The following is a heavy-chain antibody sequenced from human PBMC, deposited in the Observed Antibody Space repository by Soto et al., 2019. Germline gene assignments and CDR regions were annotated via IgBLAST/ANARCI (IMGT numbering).Heavy chain of an antibody. CDR3: ARHIHNQGFEYYFDS. CDR1: GGSITSSGSA. V-gene: IGHV4-39*01. CDR2: IDYSGNI. D-gene: IGHD1-1*01. Sequence: QLQLQESGPGLVKPSETLSLTCNASGGSITSSGSAWGWIRQSPGKGLEWIGTIDYSGNIYYIPSLKSRITGSVDTSKNQISLKQSSVTAADTAVYYFARHIHNQGFEYYFDSWGQGTLVTGSS. J-gene: IGHJ4*02.